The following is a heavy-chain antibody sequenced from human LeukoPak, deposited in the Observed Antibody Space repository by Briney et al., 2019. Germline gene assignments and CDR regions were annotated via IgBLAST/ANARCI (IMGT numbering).Heavy chain of an antibody. CDR3: ARAPSNSGYNCFDP. CDR2: IYYSGST. Sequence: SETLSLTCTVSGGSISRYYWSWLRQPPGKGLEWIGYIYYSGSTNYNPTLKSRVTISVDTSKSQFSLKLSSVTAADTAVYYCARAPSNSGYNCFDPWGQGTLVTVSS. CDR1: GGSISRYY. J-gene: IGHJ5*02. D-gene: IGHD2-2*03. V-gene: IGHV4-59*01.